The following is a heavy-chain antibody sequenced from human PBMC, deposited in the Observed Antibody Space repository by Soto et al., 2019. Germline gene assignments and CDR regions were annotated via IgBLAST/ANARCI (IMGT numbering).Heavy chain of an antibody. CDR3: ARRRAQEVAGQAFDY. V-gene: IGHV4-39*01. D-gene: IGHD6-19*01. Sequence: SETLSLTCTVSGGSISSSSYYWGWIRQPPGKGLEWIGSIYYSGSTYYNPSLKSRVTISVDTSKNQFSLKLSSVTAADTAVYYCARRRAQEVAGQAFDYWGQGTLVTVSS. CDR1: GGSISSSSYY. J-gene: IGHJ4*02. CDR2: IYYSGST.